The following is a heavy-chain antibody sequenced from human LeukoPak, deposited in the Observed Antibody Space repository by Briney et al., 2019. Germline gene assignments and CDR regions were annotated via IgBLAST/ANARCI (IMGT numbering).Heavy chain of an antibody. CDR2: IYYSGST. Sequence: SETLSLTCTVSGGSISSSSYYWGWIRQPPGKGLEWIGSIYYSGSTYYNPSLKSRVTISVDTSKNQFSLKLSSVTAADTAVYYCARGASDYGSGSFDYWGQGTLVTVSS. J-gene: IGHJ4*02. D-gene: IGHD3-10*01. CDR1: GGSISSSSYY. CDR3: ARGASDYGSGSFDY. V-gene: IGHV4-39*07.